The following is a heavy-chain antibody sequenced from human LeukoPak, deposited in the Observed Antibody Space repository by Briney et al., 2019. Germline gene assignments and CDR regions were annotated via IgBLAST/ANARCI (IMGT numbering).Heavy chain of an antibody. CDR2: SDTDGDT. V-gene: IGHV3-23*01. J-gene: IGHJ4*02. D-gene: IGHD4-17*01. CDR3: AEGTAG. Sequence: GGSLRLSCVVSGFTSRNSVMSWVRQPPGKGLEWVSSSDTDGDTQYADSVKGRFTMSRDNSKNTLYLQMNSLRAEDTAVYYCAEGTAGWGQGTLVTVSS. CDR1: GFTSRNSV.